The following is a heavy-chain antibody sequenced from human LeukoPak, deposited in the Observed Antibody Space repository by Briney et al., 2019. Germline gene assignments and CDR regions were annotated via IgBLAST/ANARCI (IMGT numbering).Heavy chain of an antibody. D-gene: IGHD4-17*01. CDR2: IKQDGSEK. V-gene: IGHV3-7*01. Sequence: GGSLRLSCAASGFTFSSYWMSWVRQAPGKGLEWVANIKQDGSEKYYVDSVKGRFTISRDNAKNSLYLQMNSLRAEDTAVYYCAKDHGDYSFDYWGQGTLVTVSS. J-gene: IGHJ4*02. CDR1: GFTFSSYW. CDR3: AKDHGDYSFDY.